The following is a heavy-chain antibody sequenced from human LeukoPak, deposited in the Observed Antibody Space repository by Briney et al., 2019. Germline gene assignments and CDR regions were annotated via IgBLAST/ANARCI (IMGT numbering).Heavy chain of an antibody. J-gene: IGHJ3*02. CDR3: ARSDGYGLVGI. CDR2: IFSSGST. V-gene: IGHV4-39*07. CDR1: GASISRGSNY. Sequence: PSETLSLTCSVSGASISRGSNYWGWIRQPPGKTLEWIGSIFSSGSTYYNPSLKSRVIIIIETPKNHSSLDWTSVTAADTVVYYCARSDGYGLVGIWGQGTMVTVSS. D-gene: IGHD3-10*01.